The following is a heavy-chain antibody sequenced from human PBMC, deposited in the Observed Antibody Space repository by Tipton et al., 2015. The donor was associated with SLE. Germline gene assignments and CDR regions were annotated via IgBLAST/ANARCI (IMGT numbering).Heavy chain of an antibody. Sequence: TLSLTCTVSGGSISSYYWSWIRQPPGKGLEWIGYIYYSGSTNYNPSLKSRITISVDTSTNQFSLKLNSVTAADTAVYYCAMWGSFYYYMDVSGKVSTVTVSS. D-gene: IGHD3-16*02. J-gene: IGHJ6*03. CDR1: GGSISSYY. CDR3: AMWGSFYYYMDV. V-gene: IGHV4-59*12. CDR2: IYYSGST.